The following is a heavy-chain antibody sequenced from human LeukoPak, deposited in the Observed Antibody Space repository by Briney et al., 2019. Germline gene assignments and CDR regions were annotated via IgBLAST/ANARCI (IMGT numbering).Heavy chain of an antibody. CDR3: ARASGYSGYNFDY. J-gene: IGHJ4*02. V-gene: IGHV6-1*01. Sequence: SQTLSLTCAISGDSVSSNSAAWNWITQSPSRGLQWLGRTYYRSKWYNDYAVSVNSRITINPDTSKNQFSLQLNSVTPEDTAVYYCARASGYSGYNFDYWGQGTLVTVSS. CDR1: GDSVSSNSAA. D-gene: IGHD5-12*01. CDR2: TYYRSKWYN.